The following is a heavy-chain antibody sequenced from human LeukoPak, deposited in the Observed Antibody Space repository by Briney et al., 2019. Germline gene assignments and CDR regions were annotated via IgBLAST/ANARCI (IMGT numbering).Heavy chain of an antibody. CDR2: IGSSSSYI. CDR1: GFTFSSYS. D-gene: IGHD3-10*01. J-gene: IGHJ4*02. V-gene: IGHV3-21*01. Sequence: GGSLRLSCAASGFTFSSYSMNWVRQAPGKGLEWVSSIGSSSSYIYYADSVKGRFTISRDNAKNSLYLQMNSLRAEDTAVYYCARDRMVRGVPLDYWGQGTLVTVSS. CDR3: ARDRMVRGVPLDY.